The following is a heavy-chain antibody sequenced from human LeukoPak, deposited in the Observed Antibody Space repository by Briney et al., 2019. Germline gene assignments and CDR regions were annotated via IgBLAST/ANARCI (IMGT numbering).Heavy chain of an antibody. D-gene: IGHD5-18*01. CDR1: GASISGSNHY. V-gene: IGHV4-39*01. Sequence: PSETLSLTCSVSGASISGSNHYWGWLRQPPGKGLEWIGNSYYNGGSSYKNPSLKSRVTISVDTSTNQFSLGVNSVTAADTAVYYCARLSLDTAVVRYYFDHWGQGTLVTVSS. CDR3: ARLSLDTAVVRYYFDH. CDR2: SYYNGGSS. J-gene: IGHJ4*02.